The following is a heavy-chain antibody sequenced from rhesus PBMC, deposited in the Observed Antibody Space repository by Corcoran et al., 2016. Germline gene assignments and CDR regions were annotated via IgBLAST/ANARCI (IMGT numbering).Heavy chain of an antibody. Sequence: EVQLVESGGGLVQPGGSLRLSCAASGFTFSDHYMDWVRQAPGKGLEWGSSNSSGSGSTTLYPDSVKGRFTISRDNAKNTVYLQMNSLRAEDTAVYYCTKDQSGYCSSTYCSSEYGLDSWGQGVVVTVSS. CDR2: NSSGSGSTT. CDR1: GFTFSDHY. D-gene: IGHD2-15*01. V-gene: IGHV3-110*02. J-gene: IGHJ6*01. CDR3: TKDQSGYCSSTYCSSEYGLDS.